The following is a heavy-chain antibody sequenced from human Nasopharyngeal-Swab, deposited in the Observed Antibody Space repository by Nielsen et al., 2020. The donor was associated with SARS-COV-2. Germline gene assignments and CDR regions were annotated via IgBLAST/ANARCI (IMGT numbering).Heavy chain of an antibody. D-gene: IGHD3-3*01. J-gene: IGHJ6*02. V-gene: IGHV1-18*01. Sequence: ASAKVSCKASGYTFTSYGISWVRQAPGQGLEWMGWISAYNGNTNYAQKLQGRVTMTTDTSTSTAYMELRSLRSDDTAVYYCARDRSYYDFWSGYMDVWGQGTTVTVSS. CDR1: GYTFTSYG. CDR3: ARDRSYYDFWSGYMDV. CDR2: ISAYNGNT.